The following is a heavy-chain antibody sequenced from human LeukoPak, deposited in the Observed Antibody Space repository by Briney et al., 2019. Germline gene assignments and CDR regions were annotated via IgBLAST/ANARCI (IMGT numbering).Heavy chain of an antibody. CDR3: ARDRGSGSYSVY. D-gene: IGHD3-10*01. CDR2: ISSSGSTI. J-gene: IGHJ4*02. Sequence: GGSLRLSRAASGFTFSSYEMNWVRQAPGKGLEWVSYISSSGSTIYYADSVKGRFTISRDNAKNSLYLQMNSLRAEDTAVYYCARDRGSGSYSVYWGQGTLVTVSS. CDR1: GFTFSSYE. V-gene: IGHV3-48*03.